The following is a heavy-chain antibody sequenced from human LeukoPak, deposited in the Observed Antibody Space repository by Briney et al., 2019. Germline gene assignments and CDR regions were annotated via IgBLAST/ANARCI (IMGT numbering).Heavy chain of an antibody. V-gene: IGHV4-39*07. CDR3: ARVTGYMVEDYFDY. Sequence: PSETLSLTCTVSGGSISSSSYYWGWIRQPPGKGLEWIGSIYYSGYTYYNASVESRVTISVDTSKNQFSLRLSSVTAADTAVYYCARVTGYMVEDYFDYWGQGTLVTVSS. J-gene: IGHJ4*02. CDR2: IYYSGYT. D-gene: IGHD6-13*01. CDR1: GGSISSSSYY.